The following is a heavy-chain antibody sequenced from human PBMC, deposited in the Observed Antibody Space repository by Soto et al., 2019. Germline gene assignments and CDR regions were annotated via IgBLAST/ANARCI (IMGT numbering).Heavy chain of an antibody. D-gene: IGHD5-18*01. Sequence: ETLSLTCTVSGGSIRSYYWSWIRQPPGKGPEWIGYIYYSGSTDYNPSLKSRVTISVDTSKNQFSLKLRSVTAADTAVYYCARDSYNFDDWGQGILVTVSS. CDR2: IYYSGST. CDR1: GGSIRSYY. CDR3: ARDSYNFDD. V-gene: IGHV4-59*01. J-gene: IGHJ4*02.